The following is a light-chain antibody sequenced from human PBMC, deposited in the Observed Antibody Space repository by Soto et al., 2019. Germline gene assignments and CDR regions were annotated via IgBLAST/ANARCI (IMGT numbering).Light chain of an antibody. V-gene: IGKV1-39*01. J-gene: IGKJ1*01. CDR2: AAS. CDR3: QQSYNSPPT. CDR1: ESIRNY. Sequence: DIQMTQSPSSLSASVGDRVTISCRASESIRNYLNWYQQKPGKAPKLLIYAASTLQSGIPSRFSGSGSGTDFIFTITSLQPEDFATYFCQQSYNSPPTFGQGTKVDI.